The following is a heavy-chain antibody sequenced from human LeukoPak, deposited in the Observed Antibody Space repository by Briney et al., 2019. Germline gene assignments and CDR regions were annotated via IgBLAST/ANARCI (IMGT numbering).Heavy chain of an antibody. J-gene: IGHJ3*02. CDR1: GFAFSYYG. CDR2: IKQDGSEK. V-gene: IGHV3-7*01. Sequence: PGGSLRLSCAASGFAFSYYGIHWVRQAPGKGLEWVANIKQDGSEKYYVDSVKGRFTVSRDNAKNSLYLQMNSLRAEDTAVYYCARKSGTYYDFWSGYAFDIWGQGTMVTVSS. D-gene: IGHD3-3*01. CDR3: ARKSGTYYDFWSGYAFDI.